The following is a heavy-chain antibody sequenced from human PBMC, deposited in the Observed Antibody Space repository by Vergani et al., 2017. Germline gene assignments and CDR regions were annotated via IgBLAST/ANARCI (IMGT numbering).Heavy chain of an antibody. CDR1: GFTFNHYG. D-gene: IGHD1-14*01. J-gene: IGHJ5*02. V-gene: IGHV3-33*01. CDR3: ARDLRLLYNRFDP. CDR2: TWYDGNNK. Sequence: QVQLVESGGGVVQPGKSLRLTCAASGFTFNHYGMHWVRQAPGKWLDWVAVTWYDGNNKQYADSVKGRFTISRDNSKSTMYLQMNSLRDEDTGVYYCARDLRLLYNRFDPWGQGTLVTVSS.